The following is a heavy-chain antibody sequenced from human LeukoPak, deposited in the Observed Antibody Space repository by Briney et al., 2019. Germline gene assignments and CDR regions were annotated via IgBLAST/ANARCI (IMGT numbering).Heavy chain of an antibody. CDR3: AKTGRVGVTPVNWFDP. Sequence: GGSLRLSCTASGFTFSNYWMHWVRQAPGKGLVWVSRIDTDGTRTYYADSVKGRFTISRDNAKNTLYLQMDNLRAEDTALYYCAKTGRVGVTPVNWFDPWGQGTLVTVSS. CDR1: GFTFSNYW. CDR2: IDTDGTRT. J-gene: IGHJ5*02. V-gene: IGHV3-74*01. D-gene: IGHD1-26*01.